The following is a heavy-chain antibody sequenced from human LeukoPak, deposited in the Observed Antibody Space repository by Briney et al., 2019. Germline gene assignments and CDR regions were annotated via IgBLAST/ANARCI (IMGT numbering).Heavy chain of an antibody. CDR3: ARVGEWELLRTNDY. CDR2: ISAYNGNT. V-gene: IGHV1-18*01. Sequence: ASVKVSCTASGYTFTSYGISWVRQAPGQGLEWMGWISAYNGNTNYTKKLQGRVTMTTDTSTSTAYMELRSLRSDDTAVYYCARVGEWELLRTNDYWGQGTLVTVSS. D-gene: IGHD1-26*01. CDR1: GYTFTSYG. J-gene: IGHJ4*02.